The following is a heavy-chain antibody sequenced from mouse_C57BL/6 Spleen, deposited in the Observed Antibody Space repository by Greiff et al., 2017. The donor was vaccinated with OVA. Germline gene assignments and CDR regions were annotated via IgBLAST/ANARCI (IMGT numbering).Heavy chain of an antibody. D-gene: IGHD1-1*01. CDR2: INPSNGGT. V-gene: IGHV1-53*01. CDR1: GYTFTSYW. Sequence: QVQLQQSGTELVKPGASVKLSCKASGYTFTSYWMHWVKQRPRQGLEWIGNINPSNGGTNYNEKFKSKATLTVDKSSSTAYMQLSSLTSDDSAVYYCARSRYYGSRDWYIDVWGTGTTVTVSS. J-gene: IGHJ1*03. CDR3: ARSRYYGSRDWYIDV.